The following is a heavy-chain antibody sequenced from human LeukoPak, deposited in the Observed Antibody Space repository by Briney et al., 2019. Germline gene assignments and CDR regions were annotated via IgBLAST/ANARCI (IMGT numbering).Heavy chain of an antibody. CDR3: AKDRCGSSCFADFDY. D-gene: IGHD2-15*01. V-gene: IGHV3-74*01. J-gene: IGHJ4*02. CDR2: INSDGSST. Sequence: PGGPLRLSCAASGFTFRSYWMHWVRQAPGKGLVWVSRINSDGSSTSYADSVKGRFTISRDTSKNTLYLQMNSLRAEDTAVYYCAKDRCGSSCFADFDYWGQGTLVTVSS. CDR1: GFTFRSYW.